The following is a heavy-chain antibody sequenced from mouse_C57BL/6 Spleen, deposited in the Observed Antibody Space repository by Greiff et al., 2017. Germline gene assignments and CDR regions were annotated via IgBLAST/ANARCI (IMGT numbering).Heavy chain of an antibody. J-gene: IGHJ2*01. CDR2: IDPNSGGT. Sequence: QVQLQQPGAELVKPGASVKLSCKASGYTFTSYWMHWVKQRPGRGLEWTGRIDPNSGGTKYNEKFKSKATLTVDKPSSTAYMQLSSLTSEDSAVYFCARRGYYGSSPLFDYWGQGTTLTVSS. CDR1: GYTFTSYW. V-gene: IGHV1-62-3*01. D-gene: IGHD1-1*01. CDR3: ARRGYYGSSPLFDY.